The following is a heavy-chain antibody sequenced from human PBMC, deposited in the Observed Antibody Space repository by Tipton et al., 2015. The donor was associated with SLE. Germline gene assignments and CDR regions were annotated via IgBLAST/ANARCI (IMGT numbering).Heavy chain of an antibody. CDR2: INHSGST. J-gene: IGHJ4*02. V-gene: IGHV4-39*07. CDR1: GGSISSGSYY. Sequence: LRLSCTVSGGSISSGSYYWSWIRQPPGKGLEWIGEINHSGSTNYNPSLKSRVTISVDTSKNQFSLKLSPVTAADTAVYYCARVAVTTGYFDYWGQGTLVTVSS. D-gene: IGHD4-17*01. CDR3: ARVAVTTGYFDY.